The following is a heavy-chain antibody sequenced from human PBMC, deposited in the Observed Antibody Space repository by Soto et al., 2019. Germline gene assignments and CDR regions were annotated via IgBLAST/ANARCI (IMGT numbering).Heavy chain of an antibody. CDR2: IYYSGST. J-gene: IGHJ6*03. Sequence: SLTCTVSGGSISSSSYHWGWIRQPPGKGLEWIGSIYYSGSTYYNPSLKSRVTISLDTSKNQFSLKLNSVTAADTAVCYCARHGTSYCSSASCYAGDYYYYMDVWGKGTTVTVSS. V-gene: IGHV4-39*01. CDR3: ARHGTSYCSSASCYAGDYYYYMDV. D-gene: IGHD2-2*01. CDR1: GGSISSSSYH.